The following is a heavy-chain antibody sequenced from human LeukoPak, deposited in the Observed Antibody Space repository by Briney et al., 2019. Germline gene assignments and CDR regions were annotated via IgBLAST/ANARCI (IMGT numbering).Heavy chain of an antibody. CDR1: GYTRTELS. J-gene: IGHJ4*02. Sequence: GASVKVSCKVSGYTRTELSMHWVRQAPGKGLEGMGGFDPEDGDTIYAQKFQGRVTMTEDTYTDTAYMELSSLRSEDKAVYYCAVTGHEAAAGRVMGYSYGYGFDYWGQGTLVTVSS. D-gene: IGHD5-18*01. CDR2: FDPEDGDT. CDR3: AVTGHEAAAGRVMGYSYGYGFDY. V-gene: IGHV1-24*01.